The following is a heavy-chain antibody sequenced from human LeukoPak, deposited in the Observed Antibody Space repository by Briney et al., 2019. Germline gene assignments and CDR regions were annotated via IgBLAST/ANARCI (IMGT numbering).Heavy chain of an antibody. CDR2: INHSGST. Sequence: SETLSLTCAVYGGSFSGYYWSWIRQPPGEGLEWIGEINHSGSTNYNPSLKSRVTISVDTSKNQFSLKLSSVTAADTAVYYCARGYYYYDSSGYYETPFDYWGQGTLVTVSS. CDR3: ARGYYYYDSSGYYETPFDY. D-gene: IGHD3-22*01. CDR1: GGSFSGYY. J-gene: IGHJ4*02. V-gene: IGHV4-34*01.